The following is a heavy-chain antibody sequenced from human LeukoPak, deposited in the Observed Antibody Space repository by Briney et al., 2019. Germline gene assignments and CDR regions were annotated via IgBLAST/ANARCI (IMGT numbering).Heavy chain of an antibody. D-gene: IGHD1/OR15-1a*01. Sequence: ASVKVSCKASGYTFTSYDINWVRQATGQGLEWMGWMNPNSGNTGYAQKFQGRVTMTRNTSISTAYMELSSLRSEDTAVYYCARADSWGEQSDYWGQGTLVTVSS. CDR2: MNPNSGNT. CDR1: GYTFTSYD. J-gene: IGHJ4*02. CDR3: ARADSWGEQSDY. V-gene: IGHV1-8*01.